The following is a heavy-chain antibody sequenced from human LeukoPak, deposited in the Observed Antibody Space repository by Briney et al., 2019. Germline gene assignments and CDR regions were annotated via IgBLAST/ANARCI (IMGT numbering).Heavy chain of an antibody. Sequence: GGSLRLSCAPSGFTLSSYDIYWVRQAPGKGREWVALVRYDGSNRLYADSVKGRVTISRYMSTNTIYMELNALRREDTAIYYCAKGALNYVSNWGQGTQVTVSS. D-gene: IGHD1-7*01. CDR1: GFTLSSYD. CDR3: AKGALNYVSN. CDR2: VRYDGSNR. J-gene: IGHJ4*02. V-gene: IGHV3-30*02.